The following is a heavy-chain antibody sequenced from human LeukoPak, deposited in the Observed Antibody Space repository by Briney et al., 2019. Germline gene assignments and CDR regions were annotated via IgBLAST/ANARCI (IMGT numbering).Heavy chain of an antibody. D-gene: IGHD6-19*01. CDR3: AKGSSGWPNWFDP. CDR1: GFTFSSYA. J-gene: IGHJ5*02. Sequence: GWSLTLSCPASGFTFSSYAMSWVRQAPGKGLEWVSAISGSGGSTYYADSVKGRFTISRDNSKNTLYLQMNSLRAEDTAVYYCAKGSSGWPNWFDPWGQGTLVTVSS. V-gene: IGHV3-23*01. CDR2: ISGSGGST.